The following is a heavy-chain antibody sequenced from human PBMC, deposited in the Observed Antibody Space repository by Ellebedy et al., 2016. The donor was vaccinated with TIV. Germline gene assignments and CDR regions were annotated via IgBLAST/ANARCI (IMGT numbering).Heavy chain of an antibody. CDR1: GYMFSTYW. V-gene: IGHV5-51*01. CDR2: IYHGDSDT. Sequence: GESLKISCEGSGYMFSTYWIAWVRQMPGKGLEWMGIIYHGDSDTTYSPSFRGQVTMSVDKSINTVYLQWNSLKASDTAMYYCARRMGRGVKGKFPLDVWGQGTTVIVSS. J-gene: IGHJ6*02. D-gene: IGHD3-10*01. CDR3: ARRMGRGVKGKFPLDV.